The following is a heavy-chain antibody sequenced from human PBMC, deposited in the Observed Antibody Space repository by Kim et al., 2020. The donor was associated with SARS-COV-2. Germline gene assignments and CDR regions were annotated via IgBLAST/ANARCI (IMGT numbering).Heavy chain of an antibody. V-gene: IGHV3-23*01. CDR3: ARQAYLLGFGY. CDR2: T. J-gene: IGHJ4*02. Sequence: TYSADSVKGRFTISRENSKNALYLQVNSLRAEDTAVYDCARQAYLLGFGYWGQGTLVTVSS. D-gene: IGHD2-21*01.